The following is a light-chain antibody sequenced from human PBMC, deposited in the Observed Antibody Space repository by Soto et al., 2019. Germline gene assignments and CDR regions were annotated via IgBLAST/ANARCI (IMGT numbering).Light chain of an antibody. Sequence: QSALTQPASVSGSPGQSITISCTGTISDIGLYKFVSWYQHHPGKAPKLIIFDVSSRASGISNRFSGSKSGNTASLTISGLHAEDEADYYCTSYTTDNLVVVFGGGTQLTVL. CDR1: ISDIGLYKF. CDR2: DVS. CDR3: TSYTTDNLVVV. J-gene: IGLJ2*01. V-gene: IGLV2-14*03.